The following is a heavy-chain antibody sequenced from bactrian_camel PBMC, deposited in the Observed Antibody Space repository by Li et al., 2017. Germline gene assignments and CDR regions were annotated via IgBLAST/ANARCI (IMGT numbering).Heavy chain of an antibody. CDR1: SATSNTYY. D-gene: IGHD4*01. Sequence: QVQLVESGGGSVQAGGSLALSCASSSATSNTYYMGWFRQAPGMEREGVASIYTQDGRTAYADSVKGRFTISQDNANNTLHLHMNNLKAEDTGMYYCAATGSLLYFSEYDGELAFASWGQGTQVTVS. J-gene: IGHJ6*01. CDR3: AATGSLLYFSEYDGELAFAS. V-gene: IGHV3S1*01. CDR2: IYTQDGRT.